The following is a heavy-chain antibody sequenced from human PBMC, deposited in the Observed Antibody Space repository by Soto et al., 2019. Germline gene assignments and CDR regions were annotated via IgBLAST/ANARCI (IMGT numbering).Heavy chain of an antibody. CDR1: GYTFTGYY. D-gene: IGHD4-17*01. CDR3: AKGGTVTFYYYYYMDV. V-gene: IGHV1-2*04. Sequence: ASVKVSCKASGYTFTGYYMHWVRQAPGQGLEWMGWINPNSGGTNYAQKFQGWVTTTRDTSISTAYMELSRLRSDDTAVYYCAKGGTVTFYYYYYMDVCGKGTKVTVSS. CDR2: INPNSGGT. J-gene: IGHJ6*03.